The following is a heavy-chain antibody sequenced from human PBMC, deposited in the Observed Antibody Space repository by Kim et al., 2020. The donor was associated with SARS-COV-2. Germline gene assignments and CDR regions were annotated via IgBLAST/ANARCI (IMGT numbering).Heavy chain of an antibody. J-gene: IGHJ5*02. CDR2: ISYDGSNK. CDR1: GFTFSSYG. Sequence: GGSLRLSCAASGFTFSSYGMHWVRQAPGKGLEWVAVISYDGSNKYYADSVKGRFTISRDNSKNTLYLQMNSLSAEDTAVYYCAKDRDNSSREPSYWFDPWGQGTLVTVSS. V-gene: IGHV3-30*18. D-gene: IGHD6-13*01. CDR3: AKDRDNSSREPSYWFDP.